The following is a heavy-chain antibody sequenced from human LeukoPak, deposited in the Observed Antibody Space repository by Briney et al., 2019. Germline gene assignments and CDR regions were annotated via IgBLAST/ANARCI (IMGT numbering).Heavy chain of an antibody. J-gene: IGHJ4*02. V-gene: IGHV1-24*01. Sequence: ASVKVSCKASGGTFSSYAISWVRQAPGQGLEWMGGFVPEEGETIYAQKFQGRITMTEDTSTDTAYMELSSLRSEDTAVYYCATDLTYFATGSFFDGYWGQGTLVTVSS. CDR1: GGTFSSYA. D-gene: IGHD3-10*01. CDR2: FVPEEGET. CDR3: ATDLTYFATGSFFDGY.